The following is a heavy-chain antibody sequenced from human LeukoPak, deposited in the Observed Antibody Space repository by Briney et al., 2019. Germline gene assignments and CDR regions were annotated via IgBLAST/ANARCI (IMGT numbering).Heavy chain of an antibody. CDR1: GGTFSSYT. D-gene: IGHD2-2*01. V-gene: IGHV1-69*02. Sequence: SVKVSCKASGGTFSSYTISWVRQAPGQGLEWIGRIIPILGIANYAQKFQGRVTITADKSTSTAYMEVSSPRSEDTAVYYCASPLGEHCSSTSCYGGYVDYWGQGTLVTVSS. J-gene: IGHJ4*02. CDR2: IIPILGIA. CDR3: ASPLGEHCSSTSCYGGYVDY.